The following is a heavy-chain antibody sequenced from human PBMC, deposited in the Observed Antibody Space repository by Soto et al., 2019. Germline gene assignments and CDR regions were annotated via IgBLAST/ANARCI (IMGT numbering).Heavy chain of an antibody. D-gene: IGHD6-19*01. V-gene: IGHV4-59*01. J-gene: IGHJ6*02. Sequence: SCTVSGGSISSYYWSWIRQPPGKGLEWIGYIYYSGSTNYNPSLKSRVTISVDTSKNQFSLKLSSVTAADTAVYYCARESFRAGYYYYGMDVWGQGTTVTVSS. CDR3: ARESFRAGYYYYGMDV. CDR1: GGSISSYY. CDR2: IYYSGST.